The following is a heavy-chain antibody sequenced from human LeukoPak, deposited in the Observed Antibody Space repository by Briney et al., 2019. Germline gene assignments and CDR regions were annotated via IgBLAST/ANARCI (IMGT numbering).Heavy chain of an antibody. CDR2: IIPIFGTA. D-gene: IGHD4-23*01. CDR3: ARGRFGPTVVYYYYYYMDV. J-gene: IGHJ6*03. CDR1: GGTFISYA. V-gene: IGHV1-69*05. Sequence: GASVKVSCKASGGTFISYAISWVRQAPGQGLEWMGGIIPIFGTANYAQKFQGRVTITTDESTSTAYMELSSLRSEDTAVYYCARGRFGPTVVYYYYYYMDVWGKGTTVTVSS.